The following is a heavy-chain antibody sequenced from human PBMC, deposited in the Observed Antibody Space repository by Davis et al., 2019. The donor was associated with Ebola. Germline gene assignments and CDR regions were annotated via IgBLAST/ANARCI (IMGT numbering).Heavy chain of an antibody. CDR1: GGSIASGGYY. V-gene: IGHV4-31*03. CDR2: IFYSGST. J-gene: IGHJ6*04. CDR3: ARRAGFQYYYGMDV. Sequence: LRLSCTVSGGSIASGGYYWSWIRQRPGKGLEWIGYIFYSGSTYYNPSLKSRVTISVDTSKNHFSLSLRSVTAADTAVYYCARRAGFQYYYGMDVWGKGTTVTVSS. D-gene: IGHD3-10*01.